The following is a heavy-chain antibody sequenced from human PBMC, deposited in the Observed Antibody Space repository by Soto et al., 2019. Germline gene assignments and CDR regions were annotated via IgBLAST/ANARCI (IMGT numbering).Heavy chain of an antibody. V-gene: IGHV4-30-4*01. CDR3: VSSSLYGMDV. Sequence: QVQLQESGPGLVKPSQTLSLTCSVSGGSISSGYYYWSWIRQPPGKGLEWIGNIYYSGNTYYNPSLKSRLIISIDTSKIQFSLKVGSVTAADTAVYYCVSSSLYGMDVWGQGTTVTVSS. CDR2: IYYSGNT. J-gene: IGHJ6*02. CDR1: GGSISSGYYY.